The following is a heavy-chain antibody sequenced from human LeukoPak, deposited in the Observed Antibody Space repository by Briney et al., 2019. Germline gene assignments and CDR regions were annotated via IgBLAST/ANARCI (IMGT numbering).Heavy chain of an antibody. Sequence: ASVKVSCKASGYTFTGYYMHWVRQAPGQGLEWMGWINPNSGGTNYAQKFQGRVTMTRDTSISTAYMELSRLRSDDTAVYYCAIDVCHYGSGSYYKPRNYFDYWGQGTLVTVSS. CDR3: AIDVCHYGSGSYYKPRNYFDY. V-gene: IGHV1-2*02. D-gene: IGHD3-10*01. CDR1: GYTFTGYY. CDR2: INPNSGGT. J-gene: IGHJ4*02.